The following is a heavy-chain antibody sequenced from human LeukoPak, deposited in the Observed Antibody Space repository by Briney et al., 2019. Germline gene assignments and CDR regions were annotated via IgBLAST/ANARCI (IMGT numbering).Heavy chain of an antibody. CDR1: GFTFSDYG. J-gene: IGHJ4*02. CDR2: INWSGGST. D-gene: IGHD3-22*01. Sequence: PGRSLRLSCAASGFTFSDYGMSWVRQAPGKGLEWVSGINWSGGSTCYADSVKGRFTISRDNAKNSLYLQMNSLRAEATALYYCARSGLFYYESSGVGHWGQGTLVSVSS. CDR3: ARSGLFYYESSGVGH. V-gene: IGHV3-20*04.